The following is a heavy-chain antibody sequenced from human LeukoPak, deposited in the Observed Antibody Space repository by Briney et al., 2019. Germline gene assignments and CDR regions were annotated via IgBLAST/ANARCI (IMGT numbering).Heavy chain of an antibody. CDR1: GYSISSGYY. D-gene: IGHD6-6*01. CDR3: ASEMPSIAARPIYFDY. CDR2: VYHSGST. J-gene: IGHJ4*02. V-gene: IGHV4-38-2*02. Sequence: SETLSLTCTVSGYSISSGYYWGWIRQPPGKGLEWIGSVYHSGSTYYNPSLKSRVTISVDTSKNQFSLKLSSVTAADTAVYYCASEMPSIAARPIYFDYWGQGTLVTVSS.